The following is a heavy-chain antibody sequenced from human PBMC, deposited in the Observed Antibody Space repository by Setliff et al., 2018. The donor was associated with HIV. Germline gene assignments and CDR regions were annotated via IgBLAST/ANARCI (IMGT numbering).Heavy chain of an antibody. J-gene: IGHJ4*02. V-gene: IGHV4-39*01. CDR1: GGSINNNNYY. D-gene: IGHD6-19*01. CDR3: ARGRRSSGWYVYH. Sequence: SETLSLTCTVSGGSINNNNYYWGWIRQPPGKGLEWIGSIYYTEGTYSNPSLTSRLSISLDTSKNQFSLNLHSVTAADTAVYYCARGRRSSGWYVYHWGQGTLVTVSS. CDR2: IYYTEGT.